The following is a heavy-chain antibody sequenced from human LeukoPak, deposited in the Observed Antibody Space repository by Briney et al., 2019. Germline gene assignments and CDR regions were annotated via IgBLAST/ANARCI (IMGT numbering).Heavy chain of an antibody. D-gene: IGHD3-22*01. Sequence: PGGSLRLSCAASGFTVSRNYMSWVRQAPGKGLVWVSIIYSGGSTYYADSVKGRFTISRDISKNTLYLQMNSLRAEDTAVYYCARLMGDSSGYFPDAFDIWGQGTIVTVSS. CDR2: IYSGGST. CDR1: GFTVSRNY. V-gene: IGHV3-66*04. J-gene: IGHJ3*02. CDR3: ARLMGDSSGYFPDAFDI.